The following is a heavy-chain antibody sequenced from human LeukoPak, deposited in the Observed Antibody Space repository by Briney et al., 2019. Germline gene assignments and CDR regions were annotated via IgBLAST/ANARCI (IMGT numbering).Heavy chain of an antibody. V-gene: IGHV2-5*01. D-gene: IGHD2-2*01. CDR1: GFSLSTSGVG. Sequence: SGPTLVNPTQTLTLTCTFSGFSLSTSGVGVGWIRQPPGKALEWLALIYWNDDKRYSPSLKSRLTITKDTSKNQVVLTMTNMDPVDTATYYRAHSVPAAMSNAFDIWGQGTMVTVSS. CDR2: IYWNDDK. J-gene: IGHJ3*02. CDR3: AHSVPAAMSNAFDI.